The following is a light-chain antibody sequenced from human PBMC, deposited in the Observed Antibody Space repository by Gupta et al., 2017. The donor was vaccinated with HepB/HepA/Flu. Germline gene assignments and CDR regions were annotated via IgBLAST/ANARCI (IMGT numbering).Light chain of an antibody. CDR1: SSDVGVYNY. CDR3: SSYTSSSSVV. Sequence: QSALTQPASVSGSPGQSIPISCTGTSSDVGVYNYVSWYQQHPGKAPKLMIYDVSNRPSGVSNRFSGSKSGNTASLTISGLQAEDEADYYCSSYTSSSSVVFGGGTKLTVL. V-gene: IGLV2-14*01. J-gene: IGLJ2*01. CDR2: DVS.